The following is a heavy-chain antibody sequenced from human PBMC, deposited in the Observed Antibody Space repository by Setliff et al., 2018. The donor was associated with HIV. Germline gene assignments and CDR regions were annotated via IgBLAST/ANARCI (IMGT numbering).Heavy chain of an antibody. D-gene: IGHD2-2*01. CDR1: GFIFSHSI. V-gene: IGHV3-48*04. J-gene: IGHJ4*02. CDR3: GRHVDGYCSATSCIVMSWD. Sequence: GGLLRLSCEASGFIFSHSILTWVRQAPGRGLELVSYIDLGGSIIHYADSVRGRFTISRDDARKSVFLQIDSLHSGDTASYYCGRHVDGYCSATSCIVMSWDWGQGTLVTVSS. CDR2: IDLGGSII.